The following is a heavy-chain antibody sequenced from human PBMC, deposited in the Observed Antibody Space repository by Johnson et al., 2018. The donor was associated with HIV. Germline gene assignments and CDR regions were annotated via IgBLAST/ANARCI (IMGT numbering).Heavy chain of an antibody. J-gene: IGHJ3*02. D-gene: IGHD3-22*01. Sequence: VQLVESGGGVVRPGGSLRLSCAASGFTFDDYGMSWVRQAPGKGLEWVSGINWNGGSTGYADSVKGRFTISRDNAKNSLYLQMNSLRAEDTAFYYCAREERTTMRVAGGWAPHGAFDIWGQGTMVTVSS. CDR2: INWNGGST. V-gene: IGHV3-20*04. CDR3: AREERTTMRVAGGWAPHGAFDI. CDR1: GFTFDDYG.